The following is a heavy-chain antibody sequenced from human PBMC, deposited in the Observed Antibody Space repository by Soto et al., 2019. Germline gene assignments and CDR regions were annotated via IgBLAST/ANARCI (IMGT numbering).Heavy chain of an antibody. CDR3: ARGNLCFDFDS. J-gene: IGHJ4*02. CDR2: ISGDGINT. CDR1: GFNFGFFG. Sequence: QIQLVESGGDMVQPGMSLRLSCAASGFNFGFFGMHWVRQAPGKGLEWVAFISGDGINTHYADSVRGRFTLSRDYSKKTMYLQMDTLREDDTALYYCARGNLCFDFDSWGQGTLVTVSS. V-gene: IGHV3-30*03.